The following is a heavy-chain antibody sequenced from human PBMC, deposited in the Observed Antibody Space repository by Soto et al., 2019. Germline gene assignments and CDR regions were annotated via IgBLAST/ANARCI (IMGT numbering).Heavy chain of an antibody. D-gene: IGHD6-19*01. CDR1: GFTFSSYA. CDR3: ARDPSRGVAVAAPGY. Sequence: QVQLVESGGGVVQPGRSLRLSCAASGFTFSSYAMHWVRQAPGKGLEWVAVISYDGSNKYYADPVKGRFTISRDNSKNTLYLQMNSLRAEDTAVYYCARDPSRGVAVAAPGYWGQGTLVTVSS. CDR2: ISYDGSNK. J-gene: IGHJ4*02. V-gene: IGHV3-30-3*01.